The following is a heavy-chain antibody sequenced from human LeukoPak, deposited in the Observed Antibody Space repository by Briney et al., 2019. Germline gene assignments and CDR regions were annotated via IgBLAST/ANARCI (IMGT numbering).Heavy chain of an antibody. J-gene: IGHJ4*02. CDR3: ARVLGYSLYFDY. Sequence: PGRSLRLSCAASGVTFSSYAMHWVRQAPGKGLEGVAVISYEGSNKYYADSVKGRFTISRDNSKNTLYLQMNSLRAEDTAVYYCARVLGYSLYFDYWGQGTLVTVSS. CDR2: ISYEGSNK. V-gene: IGHV3-30-3*01. D-gene: IGHD5-18*01. CDR1: GVTFSSYA.